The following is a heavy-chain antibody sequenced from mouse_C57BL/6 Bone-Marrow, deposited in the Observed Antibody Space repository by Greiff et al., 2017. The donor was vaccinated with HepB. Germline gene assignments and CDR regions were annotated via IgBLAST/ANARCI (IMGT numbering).Heavy chain of an antibody. CDR1: GFTFSSYA. D-gene: IGHD1-1*01. J-gene: IGHJ2*01. CDR3: ARAYGSSYYFDY. CDR2: ISDGGSYT. Sequence: EVKVVESGGGLVKPGGSLKLSCAASGFTFSSYAMSWVRQTPEKRLEWVATISDGGSYTYYPDNVKGRFTISRDNAKNNLYLQMSHLKSEDTAMYYCARAYGSSYYFDYWGQGTTLTVSS. V-gene: IGHV5-4*03.